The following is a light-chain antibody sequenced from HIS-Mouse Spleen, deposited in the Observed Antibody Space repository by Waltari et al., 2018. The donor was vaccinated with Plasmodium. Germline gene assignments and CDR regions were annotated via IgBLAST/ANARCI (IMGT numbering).Light chain of an antibody. CDR2: EDS. CDR1: KFGRKR. Sequence: SYVLTQPPSVSVAPGKPARIPWGGNKFGRKRVPWSRQKPGQAPVLVGYEDSDRPSGIPERCSGSNAGNTATLTISRVEAGDEADYYCQVWDSSSDHPDVVFGGGTKLTVL. V-gene: IGLV3-21*03. J-gene: IGLJ2*01. CDR3: QVWDSSSDHPDVV.